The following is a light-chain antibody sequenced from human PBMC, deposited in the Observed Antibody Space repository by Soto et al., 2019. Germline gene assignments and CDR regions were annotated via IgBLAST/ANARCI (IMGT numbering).Light chain of an antibody. CDR3: SSYTSSITLYV. V-gene: IGLV2-14*01. J-gene: IGLJ1*01. Sequence: QSALTQPAAVSGSPGQSITISCPGTSSDVGGYNYVSWYQQHPGKAPKLMIFDVSNRPSGVSTRFSGSKSGNTASLTISGLQAEDEADYYCSSYTSSITLYVFGSGTKLTVL. CDR1: SSDVGGYNY. CDR2: DVS.